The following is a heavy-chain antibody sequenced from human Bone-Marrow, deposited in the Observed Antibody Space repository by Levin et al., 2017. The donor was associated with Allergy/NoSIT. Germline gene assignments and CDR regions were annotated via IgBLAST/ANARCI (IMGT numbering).Heavy chain of an antibody. V-gene: IGHV3-74*03. J-gene: IGHJ3*02. D-gene: IGHD2-15*01. CDR1: GFTFSSYW. CDR3: ARATKKYCSGGSCYFDDAFDI. Sequence: GGSLRLSCAASGFTFSSYWMHWVRQAPGKGLVWVSGLNSDGGATTYADPVKGRFSISRDNAKNRLYPQLNSLRADETAVYYCARATKKYCSGGSCYFDDAFDIWGQGTMVTVSS. CDR2: LNSDGGAT.